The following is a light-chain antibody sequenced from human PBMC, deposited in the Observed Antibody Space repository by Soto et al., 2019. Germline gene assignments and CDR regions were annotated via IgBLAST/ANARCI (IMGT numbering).Light chain of an antibody. CDR3: QQYHTSSIT. CDR2: DAS. V-gene: IGKV1-5*01. CDR1: QTISSW. Sequence: DIQMTQSPSTLSASVGDRGTIACRASQTISSWLAWYQQKPGKAPTLPIYDASTLERGVPSRFSGTGSGTEFTLSIDSLQPDDFATYYCQQYHTSSITFGQGTRLEI. J-gene: IGKJ5*01.